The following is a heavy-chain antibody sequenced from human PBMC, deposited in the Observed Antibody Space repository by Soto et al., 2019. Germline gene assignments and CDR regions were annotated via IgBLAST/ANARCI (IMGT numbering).Heavy chain of an antibody. J-gene: IGHJ3*02. V-gene: IGHV1-69*02. D-gene: IGHD6-13*01. CDR1: GGTFSTYT. CDR3: TLGSWSAETFDI. Sequence: QVQLVQSGAEVKKPGSSVKVSCKASGGTFSTYTIIWVRQAPGQGLEWMGRIIPMLNITNTAQSFQDRVTIIGDKSTSTAYLELSTLRSDDTAMYFCTLGSWSAETFDIWGRGTMVTVSS. CDR2: IIPMLNIT.